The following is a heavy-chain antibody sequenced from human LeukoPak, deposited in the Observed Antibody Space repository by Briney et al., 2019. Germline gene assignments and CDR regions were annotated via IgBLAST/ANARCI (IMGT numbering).Heavy chain of an antibody. CDR2: ISGSGGST. CDR3: AKPVYRGGSY. CDR1: GFTFSSYA. J-gene: IGHJ4*02. V-gene: IGHV3-23*01. D-gene: IGHD3-10*01. Sequence: PGGSLRLPCAASGFTFSSYAMSWVRQAPGKGLEWVSAISGSGGSTYYADSVKGRFTISRDNSKNTPYLQMNSLRAEDTAVYYCAKPVYRGGSYWGQGTLVTVSS.